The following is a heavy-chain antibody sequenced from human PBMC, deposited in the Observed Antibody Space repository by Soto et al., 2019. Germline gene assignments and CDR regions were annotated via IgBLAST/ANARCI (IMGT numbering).Heavy chain of an antibody. CDR1: GFTFSSYG. CDR2: IWYDGSNK. CDR3: ARSIAVAGMYYFDY. Sequence: QVQLVESGGGVVQPGRSLRLSCAASGFTFSSYGMHWVRQAPGKGLEWMAVIWYDGSNKYYADSVKGRFTISRDNSKNTLYLQMNSLTAEDTAVYYCARSIAVAGMYYFDYWGQGTLVTVSS. V-gene: IGHV3-33*01. D-gene: IGHD6-19*01. J-gene: IGHJ4*02.